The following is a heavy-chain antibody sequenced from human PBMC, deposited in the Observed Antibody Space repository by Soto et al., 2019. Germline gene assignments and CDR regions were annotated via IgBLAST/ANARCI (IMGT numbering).Heavy chain of an antibody. J-gene: IGHJ4*02. CDR1: GFTFSWFG. V-gene: IGHV3-48*02. D-gene: IGHD3-22*01. Sequence: EVQLVESGGGLLQPGGSLRLSCAASGFTFSWFGMNWVRQAPGKGLEWVSYISSGSNTINYADSVRGRFTISRDNAKNSLYLQMNSLRDDDTAVYYCARDSSSSYYYFDYWGQGTLVTVSS. CDR2: ISSGSNTI. CDR3: ARDSSSSYYYFDY.